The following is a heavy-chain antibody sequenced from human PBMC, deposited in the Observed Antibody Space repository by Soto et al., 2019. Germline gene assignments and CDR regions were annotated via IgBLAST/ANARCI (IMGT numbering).Heavy chain of an antibody. D-gene: IGHD6-19*01. CDR2: ITSDTNTI. CDR3: ARSVEGHFYY. V-gene: IGHV3-48*02. J-gene: IGHJ4*02. CDR1: GFPFSIYS. Sequence: EVQLVESGGGLVQPGGSLRLTCVASGFPFSIYSMNWVRQAPGKGLEWSSYITSDTNTIKYADSVKGRFTISRDNAKNLVYLQMNSLRDEDTAVYFCARSVEGHFYYWGQGTVVTVSS.